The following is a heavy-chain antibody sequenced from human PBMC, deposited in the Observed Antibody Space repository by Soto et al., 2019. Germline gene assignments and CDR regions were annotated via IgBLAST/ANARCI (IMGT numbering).Heavy chain of an antibody. CDR1: GFNFNNHV. CDR2: ISNSDDVG. V-gene: IGHV3-23*01. Sequence: EVQLLESGGGLVHPMSSLRLSCSGSGFNFNNHVINWVRQAPGKGLEWVASISNSDDVGFYADAVRGRFSVTRDRSSSTLYLQMDYVQAEDTAIYYCAKTVGATKLEDYWGQGTLVIVSS. CDR3: AKTVGATKLEDY. J-gene: IGHJ4*02. D-gene: IGHD1-26*01.